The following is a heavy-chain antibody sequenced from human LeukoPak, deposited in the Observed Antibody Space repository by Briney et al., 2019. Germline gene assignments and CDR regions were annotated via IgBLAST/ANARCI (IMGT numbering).Heavy chain of an antibody. V-gene: IGHV1-18*01. CDR3: ARYTYHYGSGSYETFDY. J-gene: IGHJ4*02. CDR2: ISAYSGNT. CDR1: GYTFTSYG. D-gene: IGHD3-10*01. Sequence: GASVKVSCKASGYTFTSYGISWVRQAPGQGLEWMGWISAYSGNTNYAQKLQGRVTMTTDTSTSTAYMELRSLRSDDTAVYYCARYTYHYGSGSYETFDYWGQGTLVTVSS.